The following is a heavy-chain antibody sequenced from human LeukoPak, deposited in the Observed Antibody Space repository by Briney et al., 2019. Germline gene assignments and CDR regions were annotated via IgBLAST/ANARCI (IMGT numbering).Heavy chain of an antibody. CDR1: GFTFSNAW. V-gene: IGHV3-15*01. J-gene: IGHJ3*02. CDR3: TTDVFGIVATMDGFDI. CDR2: IKSKTDGGTT. D-gene: IGHD5-12*01. Sequence: GGSLRLSCAASGFTFSNAWVNWVRQAPGKGPEWVGRIKSKTDGGTTDYAGRVKGRFTISRGESKNTLYLQMNSLKTEDTAVYYGTTDVFGIVATMDGFDIWGQGTVVTVSS.